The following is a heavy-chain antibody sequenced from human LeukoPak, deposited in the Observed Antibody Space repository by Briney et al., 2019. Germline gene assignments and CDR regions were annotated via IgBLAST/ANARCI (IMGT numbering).Heavy chain of an antibody. CDR3: AKHRGSSFIYSVDS. D-gene: IGHD6-6*01. CDR2: ISNSGYHT. Sequence: GGSLRLSCGASGFIFSVYGMGWVRQAPGKGLEWVSTISNSGYHTYYPDSVRGRFTISRDNSANTLYLQMHSLRAEDTALYYCAKHRGSSFIYSVDSWGQGTLVTVSS. J-gene: IGHJ4*02. V-gene: IGHV3-23*01. CDR1: GFIFSVYG.